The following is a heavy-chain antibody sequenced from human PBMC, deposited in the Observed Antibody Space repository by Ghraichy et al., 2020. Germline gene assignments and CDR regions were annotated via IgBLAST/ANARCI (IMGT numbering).Heavy chain of an antibody. CDR1: GYTLTELS. V-gene: IGHV1-24*01. CDR2: FDPEDGET. Sequence: ASVKVSCKVSGYTLTELSMHWVRQAPGKGLEWMGGFDPEDGETIYAQKFQGRVTMTEDTSTDTAYMELSSLRSEDTAVYYCATVSIVGAPNYYYYGMDVWGQGTTVTVSS. J-gene: IGHJ6*02. D-gene: IGHD1-26*01. CDR3: ATVSIVGAPNYYYYGMDV.